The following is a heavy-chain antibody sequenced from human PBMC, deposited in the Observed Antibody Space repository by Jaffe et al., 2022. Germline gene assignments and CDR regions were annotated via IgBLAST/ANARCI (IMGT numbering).Heavy chain of an antibody. D-gene: IGHD4-17*01. Sequence: QVQLQESGPGLVKPSETLSLTCTVSGGSISSYYWSWIRQPPGKGLEWIGYIYYSGSTNYNPSLKSRVTISVDTSKNQFSLKLSSVTAADTAVYYCARDRDDYGDPTLDYWGQGTLVTVSS. CDR1: GGSISSYY. CDR3: ARDRDDYGDPTLDY. CDR2: IYYSGST. V-gene: IGHV4-59*01. J-gene: IGHJ4*02.